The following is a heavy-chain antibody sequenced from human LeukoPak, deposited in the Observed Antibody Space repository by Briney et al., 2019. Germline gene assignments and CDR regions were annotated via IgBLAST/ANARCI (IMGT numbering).Heavy chain of an antibody. Sequence: GGSLRLSCAASGFTFSDYEMNWVRQAPGKGLEWLSYISSGGYTADYADSVKGRFTISRANAKNSVYLQMHSLRAEDTGLYYCARSKRDIVATIGYWGQGTLVAVSS. CDR3: ARSKRDIVATIGY. CDR1: GFTFSDYE. D-gene: IGHD5-12*01. J-gene: IGHJ4*02. CDR2: ISSGGYTA. V-gene: IGHV3-48*03.